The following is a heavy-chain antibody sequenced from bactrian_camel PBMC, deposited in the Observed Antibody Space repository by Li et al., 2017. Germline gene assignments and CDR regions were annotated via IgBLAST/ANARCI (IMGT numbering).Heavy chain of an antibody. CDR1: GDIAGGNC. J-gene: IGHJ4*01. D-gene: IGHD5*01. V-gene: IGHV3S54*01. Sequence: HVQLVESGGGSVQAGGALRLSCAASGDIAGGNCMGWIRQRPGKEREGIAGLVTGATTTWYAASVKGRFTISQDKNTLYLQMNSLKPEDTGMYYCAYGDFMTCVPLSDWVRTEGPRLNYPGQGTQVTVS. CDR3: AYGDFMTCVPLSDWVRTEGPRLNY. CDR2: LVTGATTT.